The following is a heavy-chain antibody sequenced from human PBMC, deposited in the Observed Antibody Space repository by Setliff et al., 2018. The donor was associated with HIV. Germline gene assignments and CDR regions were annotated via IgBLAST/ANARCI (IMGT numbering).Heavy chain of an antibody. CDR1: GFTLKNTW. CDR3: ATVFEV. V-gene: IGHV3-74*01. J-gene: IGHJ3*01. Sequence: PGGSLRLSCSASGFTLKNTWMHWVRQAPGKGLMWVARVHTDGSGTSYADSVKGRFTISRDNAKNTLYLQMNTLRVEDTAVYYCATVFEVWGQGTMVTVSS. CDR2: VHTDGSGT.